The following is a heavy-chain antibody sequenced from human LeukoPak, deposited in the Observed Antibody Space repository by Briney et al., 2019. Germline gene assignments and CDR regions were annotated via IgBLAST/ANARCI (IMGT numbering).Heavy chain of an antibody. CDR1: GYTFTSYY. V-gene: IGHV1-18*04. Sequence: ASVKVSCKASGYTFTSYYMHWVRQAPGQGLEWMGWISAYNGNTNYAQKLQGRVTMTTDTSTSTAYMELRSLRSDDTAVFYCTRDLGYSSSSATPLDFWGQGTLVAVSS. CDR2: ISAYNGNT. CDR3: TRDLGYSSSSATPLDF. J-gene: IGHJ4*02. D-gene: IGHD6-6*01.